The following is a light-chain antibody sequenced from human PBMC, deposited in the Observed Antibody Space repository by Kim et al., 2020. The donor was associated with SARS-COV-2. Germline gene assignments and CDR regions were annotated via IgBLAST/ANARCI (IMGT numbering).Light chain of an antibody. Sequence: SSELTQDPAVSVALGQTVRITCQGDSLRSYYASWYQQKPGQAPVLVIYGKNNRPSGIPDRFSGSSSGNTASLTITGAQAEDEADYYCNSRDSSGNHPPVFGTRTKVTVL. CDR2: GKN. J-gene: IGLJ1*01. CDR3: NSRDSSGNHPPV. V-gene: IGLV3-19*01. CDR1: SLRSYY.